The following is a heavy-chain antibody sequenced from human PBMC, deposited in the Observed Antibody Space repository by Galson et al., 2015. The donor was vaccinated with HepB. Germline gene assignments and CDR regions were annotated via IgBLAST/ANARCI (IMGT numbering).Heavy chain of an antibody. CDR2: INGDGSER. Sequence: SLRLSCAASGFTLSSYWVYWVRQAPGKGLEWVATINGDGSERYYVDSVKGRFTTSTDNAENSVYLQMNSLRADDTAVYYCARDRGYYSFDYWGQGALVTVSS. D-gene: IGHD3-10*01. CDR1: GFTLSSYW. CDR3: ARDRGYYSFDY. V-gene: IGHV3-7*03. J-gene: IGHJ4*02.